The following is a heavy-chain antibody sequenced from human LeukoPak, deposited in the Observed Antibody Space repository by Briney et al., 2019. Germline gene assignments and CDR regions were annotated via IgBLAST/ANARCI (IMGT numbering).Heavy chain of an antibody. CDR3: ARDGGDVVRGEETYYFDY. D-gene: IGHD3-10*01. CDR2: ISGGSSTI. CDR1: GFTFTTFSDYH. V-gene: IGHV3-48*01. J-gene: IGHJ4*02. Sequence: PGGSLRLSCAASGFTFTTFSDYHLHWVRQAPGKGLEWVSYISGGSSTIYYADSVKGRFTISRDNAKNSLYLQMNSLRAEDTAVYYCARDGGDVVRGEETYYFDYWGQGTLDTVSS.